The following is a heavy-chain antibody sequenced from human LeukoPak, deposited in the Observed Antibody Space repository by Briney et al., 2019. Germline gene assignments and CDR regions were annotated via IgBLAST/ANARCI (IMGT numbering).Heavy chain of an antibody. J-gene: IGHJ4*02. V-gene: IGHV4-39*07. Sequence: SETLSLTCSVSGVSVSSSDYYWAWIRQPPGKGLEWVGSIYYSVNTYYNTSLKSRVIISVDTSNNQLSLKLSSVTAADTAVYYCASSTLAAAGRTFDYWGQGTLVTVSS. D-gene: IGHD6-13*01. CDR3: ASSTLAAAGRTFDY. CDR1: GVSVSSSDYY. CDR2: IYYSVNT.